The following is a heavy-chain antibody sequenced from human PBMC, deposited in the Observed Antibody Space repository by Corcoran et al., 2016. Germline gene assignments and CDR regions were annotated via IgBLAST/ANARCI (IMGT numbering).Heavy chain of an antibody. J-gene: IGHJ4*02. V-gene: IGHV1-3*01. Sequence: QVSLVQSGAEVKEPGASVKVSCKASGYTFTKYAVHWVRQAPGQRLEWMAWIDAGNGKTKYSQNFKDRVAITRDTSANTAYMELNSLRSEDTAVYYWARGRGSSSSGVYYLDNWGQGTLVTVCS. D-gene: IGHD6-6*01. CDR3: ARGRGSSSSGVYYLDN. CDR1: GYTFTKYA. CDR2: IDAGNGKT.